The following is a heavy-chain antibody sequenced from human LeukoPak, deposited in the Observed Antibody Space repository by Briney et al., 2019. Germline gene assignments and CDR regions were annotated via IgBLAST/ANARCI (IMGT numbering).Heavy chain of an antibody. CDR2: MNPNSGNT. Sequence: ASVKVSCKASGYTFTSYDINWVRQATGQGLEWMGWMNPNSGNTGYAQKFQGRVTMTRNTSTSTAYMELSSLRSEDTAVYYCARGGPLWFGEPPPPSSYYYYMDVWGKGTTVTISS. D-gene: IGHD3-10*01. V-gene: IGHV1-8*01. CDR3: ARGGPLWFGEPPPPSSYYYYMDV. CDR1: GYTFTSYD. J-gene: IGHJ6*03.